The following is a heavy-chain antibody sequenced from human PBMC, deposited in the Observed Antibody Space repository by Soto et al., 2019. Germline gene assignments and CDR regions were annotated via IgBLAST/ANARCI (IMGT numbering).Heavy chain of an antibody. J-gene: IGHJ3*02. Sequence: VKVSCKASGGTFSSYTINWVRQAPGQGLEWMGRIIPILGMANYAQKFQGRVTITADKSTSTAYMDLSSLISEDTAVYFCARGSRYFDSSGYYFGRSHAFDIWGQGTMVTVSS. CDR1: GGTFSSYT. CDR3: ARGSRYFDSSGYYFGRSHAFDI. CDR2: IIPILGMA. V-gene: IGHV1-69*02. D-gene: IGHD3-22*01.